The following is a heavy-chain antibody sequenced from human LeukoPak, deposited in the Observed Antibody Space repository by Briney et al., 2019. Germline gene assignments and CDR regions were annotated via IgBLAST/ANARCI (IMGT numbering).Heavy chain of an antibody. CDR2: ISSSSSYI. CDR1: GFTFSSYS. J-gene: IGHJ4*02. CDR3: ARDNPPGYYDSSGTYYFDY. Sequence: PGGSLRLSCAASGFTFSSYSMNWVRQAPGKGLEWVSSISSSSSYIYYADSVKGRFTISRDNAKNSLCLQMNSLRAEDTAVYYCARDNPPGYYDSSGTYYFDYWGQGTLVTVSS. D-gene: IGHD3-22*01. V-gene: IGHV3-21*01.